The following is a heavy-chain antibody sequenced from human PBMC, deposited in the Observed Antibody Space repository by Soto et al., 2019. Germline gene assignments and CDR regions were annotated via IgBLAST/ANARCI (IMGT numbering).Heavy chain of an antibody. J-gene: IGHJ4*02. CDR3: VKDIGAAGSYYFDY. V-gene: IGHV3-30*18. Sequence: GGSLRLSCAASGFTFSNYGMHWVRQAPGKGLEWVALISYDGSNKYYVDSVKGRFTISRDNSENTLYLQMNSLRAEDTAVYYCVKDIGAAGSYYFDYWGQGTLVTVSS. CDR1: GFTFSNYG. D-gene: IGHD6-13*01. CDR2: ISYDGSNK.